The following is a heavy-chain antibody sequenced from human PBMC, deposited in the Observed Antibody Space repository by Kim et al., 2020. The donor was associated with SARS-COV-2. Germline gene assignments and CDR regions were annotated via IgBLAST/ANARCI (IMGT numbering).Heavy chain of an antibody. J-gene: IGHJ6*03. D-gene: IGHD6-13*01. CDR2: INPSGGST. CDR3: ARDLSQDSSSWYGRVYYYYYKGV. V-gene: IGHV1-46*01. Sequence: ASVKVSCKASGYTFTSYYMHWVRQAPGQGLEWMGIINPSGGSTSYAQKFQGRVTMTRDTSTSTVYMELSSLRSEDTAVYYCARDLSQDSSSWYGRVYYYYYKGVWGKGTTVTVSS. CDR1: GYTFTSYY.